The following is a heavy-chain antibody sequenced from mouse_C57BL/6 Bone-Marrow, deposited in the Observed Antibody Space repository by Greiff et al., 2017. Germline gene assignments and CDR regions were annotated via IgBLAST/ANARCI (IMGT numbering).Heavy chain of an antibody. V-gene: IGHV1-4*01. CDR1: GYTFTSYT. CDR2: INPSSGYT. Sequence: QVQLQQSGAELARPGASVKMSCKASGYTFTSYTMHWVKPRPGQGLEWIGYINPSSGYTKYNQKFKDKATLTADKSSSTAYMQLSSLTSEDSAVYYCARRPLARPYDWYFDVWGTGTTVTVSS. CDR3: ARRPLARPYDWYFDV. J-gene: IGHJ1*03. D-gene: IGHD2-10*02.